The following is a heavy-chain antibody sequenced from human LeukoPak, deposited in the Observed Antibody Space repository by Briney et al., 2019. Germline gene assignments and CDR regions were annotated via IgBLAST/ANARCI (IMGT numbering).Heavy chain of an antibody. CDR2: IIPIFGTA. D-gene: IGHD2-2*01. J-gene: IGHJ4*02. Sequence: SVKVSCKASVGTFSSYAISWVRQAPGQGLEWMGGIIPIFGTANYAQKFQGRATITADESTSTAYMELSSLRSEDTAVYYCARDRRDVVVPAAMHYRGQGTLVTVSS. V-gene: IGHV1-69*01. CDR1: VGTFSSYA. CDR3: ARDRRDVVVPAAMHY.